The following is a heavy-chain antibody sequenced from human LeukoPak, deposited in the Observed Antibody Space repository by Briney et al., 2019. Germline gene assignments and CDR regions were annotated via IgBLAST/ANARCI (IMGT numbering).Heavy chain of an antibody. D-gene: IGHD3-22*01. CDR3: ATWYYYDSSDYYLADY. J-gene: IGHJ4*02. CDR1: GGSISTSSYY. V-gene: IGHV4-39*07. CDR2: IYYRGST. Sequence: SETLSLTCTVSGGSISTSSYYWGWIRQPPGKGLEWIGSIYYRGSTYYNPSLKSRVTISVDTSKNQFSLKLSSVTAADTAVYYCATWYYYDSSDYYLADYWGQGTLVTVSS.